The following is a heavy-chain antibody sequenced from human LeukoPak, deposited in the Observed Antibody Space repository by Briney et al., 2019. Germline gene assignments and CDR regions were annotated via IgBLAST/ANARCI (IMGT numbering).Heavy chain of an antibody. CDR2: INPDGSST. V-gene: IGHV3-74*01. CDR1: GFTFSSYS. Sequence: PGGSLRLSCAASGFTFSSYSMNWVRQAPGKGLVWVSTINPDGSSTRYADSVKGRFTISRDNAKNSLYLQMNSLRAEDTAVYYCASSSSWILWGQGTLVTVSS. D-gene: IGHD6-13*01. CDR3: ASSSSWIL. J-gene: IGHJ4*02.